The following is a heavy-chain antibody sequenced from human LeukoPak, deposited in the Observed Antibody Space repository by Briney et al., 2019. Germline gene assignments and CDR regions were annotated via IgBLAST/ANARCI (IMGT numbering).Heavy chain of an antibody. Sequence: ASVKVSCKTSGYTFTTYDINWVRQATGQGLEWMGWMNPNSGNTGYAQKFQGRVTMTRNTSISTAYMELRSLTSEDTAVYYCAREVPDSGWAAYHYYYMDVWGKGTTVTISS. J-gene: IGHJ6*03. CDR3: AREVPDSGWAAYHYYYMDV. CDR1: GYTFTTYD. V-gene: IGHV1-8*01. CDR2: MNPNSGNT. D-gene: IGHD6-19*01.